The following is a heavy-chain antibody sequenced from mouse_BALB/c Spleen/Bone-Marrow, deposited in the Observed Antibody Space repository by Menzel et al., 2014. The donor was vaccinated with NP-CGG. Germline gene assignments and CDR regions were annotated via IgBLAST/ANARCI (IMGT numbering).Heavy chain of an antibody. D-gene: IGHD2-1*01. CDR1: GYTFTSYW. CDR3: ARSGNYYFVY. Sequence: VQLQESGAELVKPGASVKLSCKASGYTFTSYWMHWVKQRPGQGLEWIGEINPSNGRTNYNEKFKNKATLTVDKSSSTAYMQLSSLTSEDSAVYYCARSGNYYFVYWGQGTTLTVSS. J-gene: IGHJ2*01. CDR2: INPSNGRT. V-gene: IGHV1S81*02.